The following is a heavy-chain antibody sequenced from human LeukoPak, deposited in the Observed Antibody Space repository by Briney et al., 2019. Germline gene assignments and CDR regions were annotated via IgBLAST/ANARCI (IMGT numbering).Heavy chain of an antibody. V-gene: IGHV4-34*01. D-gene: IGHD3-10*01. CDR2: INHSGTT. CDR1: GGSFSGYY. J-gene: IGHJ4*02. Sequence: SETLSLTCAVYGGSFSGYYWSWIRQPPGKGLAWIGEINHSGTTNYNPSLKSRVTISVDTSKNQFSLKLSSVTAADTAVYYGARDDYGSARQGRYYFDYWGQGTLVTVSS. CDR3: ARDDYGSARQGRYYFDY.